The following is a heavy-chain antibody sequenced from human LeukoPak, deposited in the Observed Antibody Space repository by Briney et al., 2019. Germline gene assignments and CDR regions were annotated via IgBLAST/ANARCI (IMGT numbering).Heavy chain of an antibody. CDR2: IWYDGSNK. D-gene: IGHD6-25*01. J-gene: IGHJ5*02. CDR1: GFTFSSYG. V-gene: IGHV3-33*01. CDR3: ARRGGGYSSENWFDP. Sequence: GRSLRLSCAASGFTFSSYGMHWVRQAPGKGLEWVVVIWYDGSNKYYADSVKGRFTISRDNSKNTLYLQMNSLRAEDTAVYYCARRGGGYSSENWFDPWGQGTLVTVSS.